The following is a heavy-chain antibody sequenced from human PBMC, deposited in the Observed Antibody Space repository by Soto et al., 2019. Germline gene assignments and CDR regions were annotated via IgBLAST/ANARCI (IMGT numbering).Heavy chain of an antibody. CDR3: ARDRDYGSGSYYNSGSLYYFDY. CDR2: INPSGGST. Sequence: RASVKVSCKASGYTFTSYYMHWVRQAPGQGLEWMGIINPSGGSTSYAQKFQGRVTMTRDTSTSTVYMELSSLRSEDTAVYYCARDRDYGSGSYYNSGSLYYFDYWGQGTLVTVSS. D-gene: IGHD3-10*01. J-gene: IGHJ4*02. V-gene: IGHV1-46*01. CDR1: GYTFTSYY.